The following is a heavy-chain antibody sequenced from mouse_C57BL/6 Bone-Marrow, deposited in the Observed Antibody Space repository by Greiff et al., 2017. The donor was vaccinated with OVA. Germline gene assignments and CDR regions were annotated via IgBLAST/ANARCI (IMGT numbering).Heavy chain of an antibody. CDR1: GFTFSDYY. J-gene: IGHJ2*01. D-gene: IGHD1-3*01. Sequence: EVQLVESGGGLVQPGGSLKLSCAASGFTFSDYYMYWVRQTPEKRLEWVAYISNGGGSTYYPDTVKGRFTISRDNAKNTLYLQMSRLKSEDTAMYYCARGGKKSSSPYYFDYWGQGTTLTVSS. CDR3: ARGGKKSSSPYYFDY. V-gene: IGHV5-12*01. CDR2: ISNGGGST.